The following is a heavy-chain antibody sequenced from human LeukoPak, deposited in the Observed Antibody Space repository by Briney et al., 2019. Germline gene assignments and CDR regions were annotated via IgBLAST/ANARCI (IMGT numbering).Heavy chain of an antibody. CDR3: ASLKGLFDYFDY. CDR1: GFIVSGDF. CDR2: IYSDGST. V-gene: IGHV3-53*01. D-gene: IGHD3-22*01. J-gene: IGHJ4*02. Sequence: PGGSLRLSCAASGFIVSGDFMSWVSQAAAKGLAWVSVIYSDGSTYYAESVKGRFTISRDNSKNTLYLQMYSLRAEDTAVYYCASLKGLFDYFDYWGQGILVTVYS.